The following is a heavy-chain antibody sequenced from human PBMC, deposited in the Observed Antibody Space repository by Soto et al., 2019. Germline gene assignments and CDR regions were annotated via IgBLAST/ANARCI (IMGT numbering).Heavy chain of an antibody. D-gene: IGHD3-3*01. CDR3: AGVNPPGHLEQ. J-gene: IGHJ1*01. CDR1: GGSISSYY. Sequence: SVTLSVTCPVCGGSISSYYPSCIRQHSGKGMEWICYIYYSGRTNYNASLMGRVTISVDTSKNQFSLKLSSVTAADTAVYYCAGVNPPGHLEQGGRGTLVTVS. V-gene: IGHV4-59*12. CDR2: IYYSGRT.